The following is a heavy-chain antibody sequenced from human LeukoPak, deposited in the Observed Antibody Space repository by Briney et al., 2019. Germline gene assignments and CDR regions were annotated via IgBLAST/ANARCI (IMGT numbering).Heavy chain of an antibody. Sequence: GGSLRLSCAASGSTFSSYSMNWVRQAPGKGLEWVSYISSSSTIYYADSVKGRFTISRDNAKNSLYLQMNSLRAEDTAVYYCARDPGERYYDSSAGSFDIWGQGTMVTVSS. D-gene: IGHD3-22*01. CDR2: ISSSSTI. CDR3: ARDPGERYYDSSAGSFDI. V-gene: IGHV3-48*01. J-gene: IGHJ3*02. CDR1: GSTFSSYS.